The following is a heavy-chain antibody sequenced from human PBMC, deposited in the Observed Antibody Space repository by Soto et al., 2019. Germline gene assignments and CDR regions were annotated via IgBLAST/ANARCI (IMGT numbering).Heavy chain of an antibody. D-gene: IGHD2-15*01. V-gene: IGHV4-34*01. CDR1: GGSCSDYY. Sequence: QVQLQQWGAGLLKPSETLSLTCAFYGGSCSDYYWSWIRQPPGKGLEWIGEINHSGSTNYNPSLKSRVTISIDTAKNQFSLNLTSVTAADTAVYYCARGGGCWGLGTCPEYFQYWGQGTLVTVSS. CDR2: INHSGST. CDR3: ARGGGCWGLGTCPEYFQY. J-gene: IGHJ1*01.